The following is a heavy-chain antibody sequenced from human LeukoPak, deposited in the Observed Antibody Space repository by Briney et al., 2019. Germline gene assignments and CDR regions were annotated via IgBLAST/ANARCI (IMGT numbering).Heavy chain of an antibody. J-gene: IGHJ4*02. V-gene: IGHV3-74*01. CDR1: GFTFSSYW. CDR2: INSDGSST. CDR3: ARTPRRGYCSSTSPCYYFDY. Sequence: PGGSLRLSCAASGFTFSSYWMHWVRQAPGKGLVWVSRINSDGSSTSYADSVKGRFTISRDNAKNTLYLQMNSLRAEDTAVYYCARTPRRGYCSSTSPCYYFDYWGQGTLVTVSS. D-gene: IGHD2-2*01.